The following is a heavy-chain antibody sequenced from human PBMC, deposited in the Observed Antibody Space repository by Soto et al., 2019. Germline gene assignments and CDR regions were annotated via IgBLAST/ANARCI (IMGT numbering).Heavy chain of an antibody. V-gene: IGHV3-30*18. CDR1: GFTFSSYG. J-gene: IGHJ4*02. D-gene: IGHD3-22*01. Sequence: GRSLRLSCAASGFTFSSYGVHWVRQAPGKGLEWVASVSHDGSNKHYADSVKGRFTISRDNSRNTLELQMNSRRAEDTAVYNYAKDTYYHERSGYYTYDSWSKGT. CDR2: VSHDGSNK. CDR3: AKDTYYHERSGYYTYDS.